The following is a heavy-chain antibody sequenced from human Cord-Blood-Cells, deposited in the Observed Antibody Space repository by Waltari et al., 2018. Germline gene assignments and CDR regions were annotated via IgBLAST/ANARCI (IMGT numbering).Heavy chain of an antibody. V-gene: IGHV4-39*07. J-gene: IGHJ4*02. CDR2: IYYSGST. CDR3: ASGGFVDIVAPVDY. CDR1: GGSISSSSYY. Sequence: QLQLQESGPGLVKPSETLSLTCTVSGGSISSSSYYWGWIRQPPGKGLEWIGSIYYSGSTYYNPSLKSRVTISVDTSKNQFSLKLSSVTAADTAVHYCASGGFVDIVAPVDYWGQGTLVTVSS. D-gene: IGHD5-12*01.